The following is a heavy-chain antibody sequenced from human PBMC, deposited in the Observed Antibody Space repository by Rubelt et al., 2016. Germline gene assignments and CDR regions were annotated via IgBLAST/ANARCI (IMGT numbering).Heavy chain of an antibody. CDR1: GYTFTSYG. D-gene: IGHD6-19*01. V-gene: IGHV1-18*01. J-gene: IGHJ3*02. Sequence: QVQLVQSGAEVKKPGASVKVSCKASGYTFTSYGISWVRQAPGQGLEWLGWISAYTGNTHYAQKLQGRVNMTTDTSTSTAYLELRSLRSDDAAVYYCARDRTWLVPGLDAFDIWGQGTMVTVSS. CDR2: ISAYTGNT. CDR3: ARDRTWLVPGLDAFDI.